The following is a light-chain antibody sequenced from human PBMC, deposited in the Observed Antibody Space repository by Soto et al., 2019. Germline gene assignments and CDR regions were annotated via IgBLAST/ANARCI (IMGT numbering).Light chain of an antibody. Sequence: SYELTQPPSVSVAPGQTPRITCGGNNIESKSVHWYQQRPGQAPVLVLYDDGNRPSGIPERLSGSNSGSTATLTISSVEASDEADYFCQVWDISSDQYLFGPGTKVTVL. CDR3: QVWDISSDQYL. CDR1: NIESKS. CDR2: DDG. V-gene: IGLV3-21*02. J-gene: IGLJ1*01.